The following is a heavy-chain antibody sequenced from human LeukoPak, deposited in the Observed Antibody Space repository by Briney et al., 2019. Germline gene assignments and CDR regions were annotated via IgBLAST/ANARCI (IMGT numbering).Heavy chain of an antibody. CDR2: IRSKANSYAT. V-gene: IGHV3-73*01. Sequence: GGSLRLSCAASGFTFSGSAMHWVRQASGKGLEWVGRIRSKANSYATAYAASVKGRFTISRDDSKNTAHLQMNSLKTEDTAVYYCLGYCSSTSCFNAFDIWGQGTMVTVSS. J-gene: IGHJ3*02. D-gene: IGHD2-2*01. CDR1: GFTFSGSA. CDR3: LGYCSSTSCFNAFDI.